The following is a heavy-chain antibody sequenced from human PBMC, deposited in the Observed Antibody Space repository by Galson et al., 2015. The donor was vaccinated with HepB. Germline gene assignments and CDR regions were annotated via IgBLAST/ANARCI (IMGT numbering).Heavy chain of an antibody. Sequence: SVKVSCKASGDTSISNGITWVRQAPGQGLEWMGRISAHNGNTNYAQKLQGRVTMTTDTSTSTAYMQLRSLRSDDTAVYYCARINYEKNTLDIWGQGTMVTVSS. CDR3: ARINYEKNTLDI. D-gene: IGHD3-22*01. CDR2: ISAHNGNT. J-gene: IGHJ3*02. V-gene: IGHV1-18*01. CDR1: GDTSISNG.